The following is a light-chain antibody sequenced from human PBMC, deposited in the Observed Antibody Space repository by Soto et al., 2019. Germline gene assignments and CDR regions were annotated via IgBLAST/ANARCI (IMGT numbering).Light chain of an antibody. CDR3: QQYDSSPRT. Sequence: EIELTQSPGTLSLSPGERATLSCRASQSVSNKYLAWFQQKPGQAPRLLIYDASSMASGIPDRFSGSGSGTEFTLTISRLEPEDFAVYFCQQYDSSPRTFGQGTKVDI. CDR2: DAS. CDR1: QSVSNKY. V-gene: IGKV3-20*01. J-gene: IGKJ1*01.